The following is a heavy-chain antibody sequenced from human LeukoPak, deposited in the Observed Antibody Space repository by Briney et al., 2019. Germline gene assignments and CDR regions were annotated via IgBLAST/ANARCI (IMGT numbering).Heavy chain of an antibody. CDR3: ARSYGRT. D-gene: IGHD5-18*01. J-gene: IGHJ5*02. Sequence: QSGVSLRLSCAASGFTVSSNYMIWVRQAPGKGLEGVSVIYSGGNTYDADSVKGRFTISRDNSKNTLYLQMNSLRAEDTAVYYCARSYGRTWGQGTLVAVSS. CDR2: IYSGGNT. V-gene: IGHV3-66*01. CDR1: GFTVSSNY.